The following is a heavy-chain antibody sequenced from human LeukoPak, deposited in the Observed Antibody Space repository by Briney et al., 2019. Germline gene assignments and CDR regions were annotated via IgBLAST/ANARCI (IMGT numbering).Heavy chain of an antibody. CDR1: GFTFRTYG. V-gene: IGHV3-30*02. J-gene: IGHJ4*02. D-gene: IGHD5-12*01. CDR3: VKDLRDGNSIYTHLD. CDR2: IRYDGRET. Sequence: GGSLRLSCAASGFTFRTYGIHWVRQAPGMGLEWVTFIRYDGRETYYAESVKGRFSISRDNSKNTAYLHMNSLRVEDTAVYYCVKDLRDGNSIYTHLDWGQGTLVTVSS.